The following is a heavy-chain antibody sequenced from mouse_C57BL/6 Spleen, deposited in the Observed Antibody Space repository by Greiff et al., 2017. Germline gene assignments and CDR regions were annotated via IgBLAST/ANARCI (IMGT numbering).Heavy chain of an antibody. V-gene: IGHV3-1*01. Sequence: EVQVVESGPGMVKPSQSLSLTCTVTGYSITSGYDWHWIRHFPGNKLEWMGYISYSGSTNYNPSLKSRISITHDPSKNHFFLKLNSVTTKDTATYYCARVGYSNYFDYWGQGTTLTVSS. CDR2: ISYSGST. CDR3: ARVGYSNYFDY. J-gene: IGHJ2*01. CDR1: GYSITSGYD. D-gene: IGHD2-5*01.